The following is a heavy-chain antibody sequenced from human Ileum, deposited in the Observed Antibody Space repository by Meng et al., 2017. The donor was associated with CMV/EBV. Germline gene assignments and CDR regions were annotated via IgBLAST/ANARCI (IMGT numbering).Heavy chain of an antibody. D-gene: IGHD1-26*01. Sequence: LPCAVYGGSFRGYYWSWIRQPPGKGLEWIGEINHSGSTNYNPSLKSRVTISVDTSKNQFSLKLSSVTAADTAVYYCAREGGSNWFDPWGQGTLVTVSS. J-gene: IGHJ5*02. CDR2: INHSGST. V-gene: IGHV4-34*01. CDR1: GGSFRGYY. CDR3: AREGGSNWFDP.